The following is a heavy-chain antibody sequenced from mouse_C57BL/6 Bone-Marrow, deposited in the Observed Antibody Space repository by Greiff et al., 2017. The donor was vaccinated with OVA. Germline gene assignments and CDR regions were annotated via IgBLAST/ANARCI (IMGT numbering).Heavy chain of an antibody. CDR2: ISNGGGST. Sequence: EVKLVDSGGGLVQPGGSLKLSCAASGFTFSDYYMYWVRQTPEKRLEWVAYISNGGGSTYYPDTVKGRFTISRDNAKNTLYLQMSRLKSEDTAMYYCARPGFAYWGQGTLVTVSA. J-gene: IGHJ3*01. CDR3: ARPGFAY. V-gene: IGHV5-12*01. CDR1: GFTFSDYY.